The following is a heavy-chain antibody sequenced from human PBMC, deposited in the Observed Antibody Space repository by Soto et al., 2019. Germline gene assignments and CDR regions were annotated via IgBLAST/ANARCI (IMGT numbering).Heavy chain of an antibody. V-gene: IGHV3-9*01. CDR1: GFTFDDYA. CDR2: ISWNSGNI. Sequence: EVQLVESGGGVVQPGRSLRLSCSASGFTFDDYAMNWVRQAPGKGLEWVSSISWNSGNIVYADSVRGRFTISRDNGKITLQLQMNILTADDTALYYCTKGASTSCFSAFDLWGQGTMVTVSS. CDR3: TKGASTSCFSAFDL. D-gene: IGHD2-2*01. J-gene: IGHJ3*01.